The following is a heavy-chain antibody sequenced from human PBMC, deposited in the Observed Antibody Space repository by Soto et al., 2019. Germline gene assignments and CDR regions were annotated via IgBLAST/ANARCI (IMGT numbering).Heavy chain of an antibody. Sequence: QVQLQQSGSGLVKPSQTLSLTCAISGDSVSSSSAAWTWIRQSPSRGLEWLGRTYYMSKWYNQYAVSVKSRTTINPDTSKTQFSLQLNSVTPEDTAVYYCARWEHEHGKMDVWGRGTTVTVSS. CDR2: TYYMSKWYN. V-gene: IGHV6-1*01. D-gene: IGHD1-26*01. CDR1: GDSVSSSSAA. CDR3: ARWEHEHGKMDV. J-gene: IGHJ6*02.